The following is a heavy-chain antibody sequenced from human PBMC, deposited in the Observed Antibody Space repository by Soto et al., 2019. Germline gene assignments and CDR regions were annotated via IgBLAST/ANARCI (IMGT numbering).Heavy chain of an antibody. J-gene: IGHJ5*02. CDR2: IYYSGST. CDR3: ARWFQATSTIDL. D-gene: IGHD3-10*01. V-gene: IGHV4-31*03. CDR1: GGSIRSGGYY. Sequence: QVQLQESGPGLVKPSETLSLTCSVSGGSIRSGGYYWSWIRQHPGKGLEWIGYIYYSGSTTYKPSLKSGVTISVDTSKNRFSLKLSSVTAADTAVYYCARWFQATSTIDLWGQGTLVTVS.